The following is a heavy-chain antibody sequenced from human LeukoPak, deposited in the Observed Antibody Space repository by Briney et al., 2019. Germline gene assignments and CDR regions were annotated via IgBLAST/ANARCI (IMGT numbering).Heavy chain of an antibody. Sequence: GGSLRLSCAASGFTFSSYWMSWVRQAPGKGLEWVANIKQDGSEKYYVDSVKGRFTISRDNAKNSLYLQMNSLRAEDTAVYYCARAISYYDILTGYYLIFDYWGQGTLVTVSS. V-gene: IGHV3-7*01. D-gene: IGHD3-9*01. J-gene: IGHJ4*02. CDR3: ARAISYYDILTGYYLIFDY. CDR2: IKQDGSEK. CDR1: GFTFSSYW.